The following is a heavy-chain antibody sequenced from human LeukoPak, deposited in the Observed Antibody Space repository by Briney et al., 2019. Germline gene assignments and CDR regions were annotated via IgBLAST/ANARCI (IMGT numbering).Heavy chain of an antibody. Sequence: GESLKISCKGSGYRFTRYWIAWVRQMPGKGLQWMGIIDPGDSETRYSPSFQGQVTITADKSISTAYLQWSCLKASDTAMYYCARLNSGFDIWGQGAMAIVSS. CDR3: ARLNSGFDI. CDR2: IDPGDSET. V-gene: IGHV5-51*01. D-gene: IGHD4-23*01. J-gene: IGHJ3*02. CDR1: GYRFTRYW.